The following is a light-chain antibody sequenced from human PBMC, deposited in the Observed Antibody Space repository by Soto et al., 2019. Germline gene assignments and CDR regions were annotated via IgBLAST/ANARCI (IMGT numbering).Light chain of an antibody. V-gene: IGKV1-33*01. Sequence: DIQMTQSPSSLSASVGDRVTITCRASQDISNSVNWYQQKPGKAPKLLIYDASNLETGVPSRFSGGGSGTEVTFTLSSLQPEDIATYYCQQHNGLPQFGPGTIVDVK. CDR3: QQHNGLPQ. CDR1: QDISNS. J-gene: IGKJ3*01. CDR2: DAS.